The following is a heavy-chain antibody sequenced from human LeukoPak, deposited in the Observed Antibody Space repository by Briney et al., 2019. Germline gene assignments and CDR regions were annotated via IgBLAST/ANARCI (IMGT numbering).Heavy chain of an antibody. CDR3: AVYCGGDCYSGVNNRFDP. Sequence: SETLSLTCAVSGGSISSSNWWSWVRQPPGKGLEWIGEIYHSGSTNYNPSLKSRVTISVDKSKNQFSLKLSSVTAADTAVYYCAVYCGGDCYSGVNNRFDPWGQGTLVTVSS. V-gene: IGHV4-4*02. J-gene: IGHJ5*02. D-gene: IGHD2-21*02. CDR1: GGSISSSNW. CDR2: IYHSGST.